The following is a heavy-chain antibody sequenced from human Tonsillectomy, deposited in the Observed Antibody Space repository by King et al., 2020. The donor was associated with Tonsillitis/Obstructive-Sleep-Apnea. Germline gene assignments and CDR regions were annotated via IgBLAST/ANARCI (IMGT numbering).Heavy chain of an antibody. CDR1: GFTVSNDY. Sequence: VQLVESGGGLIQPGGSLRLSCVVSGFTVSNDYMSWVRQAPGKGLEWVSVIYGGGSTYYADSVKGRFPISRDNSKNTVYLQMNSLRVEDTAVYYCASGYCSGGSCPHYYYMDVWGKGTTVTVS. J-gene: IGHJ6*03. D-gene: IGHD2-15*01. CDR2: IYGGGST. CDR3: ASGYCSGGSCPHYYYMDV. V-gene: IGHV3-53*01.